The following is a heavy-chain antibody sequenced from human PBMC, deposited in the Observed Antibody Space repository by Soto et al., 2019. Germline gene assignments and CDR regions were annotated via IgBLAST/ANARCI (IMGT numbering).Heavy chain of an antibody. Sequence: SVKVSCKASGGTFSSYAISWVRQAPGQGLEWMGGIIPIFGTANYAQKFQGRVTITADESTSTAYMELSSLRSEDTAVYYCARGPTQNYDFWSGYYDWGQGTLVTVSS. V-gene: IGHV1-69*13. CDR2: IIPIFGTA. CDR1: GGTFSSYA. J-gene: IGHJ4*02. D-gene: IGHD3-3*01. CDR3: ARGPTQNYDFWSGYYD.